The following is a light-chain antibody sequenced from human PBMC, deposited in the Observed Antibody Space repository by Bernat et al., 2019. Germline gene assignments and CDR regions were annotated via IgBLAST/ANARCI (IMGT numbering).Light chain of an antibody. CDR3: QQYDNLPVT. J-gene: IGKJ4*01. CDR2: DSS. V-gene: IGKV1-33*01. CDR1: QDISNY. Sequence: DIQMTQSPSSLSASVGDRVTITCRASQDISNYLNWYHQKPGKAPKLLIYDSSYLETGVPSRFSGSASRTFFTFTITSLQPEDIGTYYCQQYDNLPVTFGGGTKVEIK.